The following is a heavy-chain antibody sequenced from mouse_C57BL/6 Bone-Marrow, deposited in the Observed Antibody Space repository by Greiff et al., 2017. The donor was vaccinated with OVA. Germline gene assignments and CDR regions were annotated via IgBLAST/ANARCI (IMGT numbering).Heavy chain of an antibody. CDR3: ARDYGSSYVAY. Sequence: QVHVKQPGAELVKPGASVKLSCKASGYTFTSYWMHWVKQRPGRGLEWIGRIDPNSGGTKYNKKFKSKATLTVDKPSSTAYMQLSSLTSEDSAVYYCARDYGSSYVAYWGQGTLVTVSA. CDR2: IDPNSGGT. J-gene: IGHJ3*01. CDR1: GYTFTSYW. V-gene: IGHV1-72*01. D-gene: IGHD1-1*01.